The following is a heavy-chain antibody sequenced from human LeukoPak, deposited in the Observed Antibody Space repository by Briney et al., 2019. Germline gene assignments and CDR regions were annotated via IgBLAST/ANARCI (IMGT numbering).Heavy chain of an antibody. V-gene: IGHV3-74*01. CDR3: ARDLTGPYDH. CDR1: GFSVSGFW. Sequence: GGSLRLSCAASGFSVSGFWMHWVRQAPGKELVWVARINVEGDYIDYAESVRGRFTISRDSAKSTLYLQMNSVRAEDTAVYSCARDLTGPYDHWGQGTLVTVSS. CDR2: INVEGDYI. J-gene: IGHJ4*02. D-gene: IGHD3-22*01.